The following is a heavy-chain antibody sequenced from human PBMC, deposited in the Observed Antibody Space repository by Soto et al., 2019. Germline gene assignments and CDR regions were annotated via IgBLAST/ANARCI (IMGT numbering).Heavy chain of an antibody. CDR3: ARGELGGTTYFDY. CDR2: IYHSGST. Sequence: PSETLSLTCAVSGYFISSDYYWGWIRQPPGKGLEWIGSIYHSGSTYYNPSLKSRVTISVDTSKNQFSLKLSSVTAADTAVYFCARGELGGTTYFDYWGQGTLVTVSS. D-gene: IGHD1-26*01. V-gene: IGHV4-38-2*01. J-gene: IGHJ4*02. CDR1: GYFISSDYY.